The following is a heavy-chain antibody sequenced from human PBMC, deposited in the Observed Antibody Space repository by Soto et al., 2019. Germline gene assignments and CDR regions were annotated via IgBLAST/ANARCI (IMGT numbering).Heavy chain of an antibody. CDR2: ISSSSSYI. CDR3: ARDWGVITGKTYYYYGMDV. V-gene: IGHV3-21*01. J-gene: IGHJ6*02. D-gene: IGHD1-20*01. CDR1: GFTFSSYS. Sequence: EVQLVESGGGLVKPGGSLRLSCAASGFTFSSYSMNWVRQAPGKGLEWVSSISSSSSYIYYADSVKGRFTISRDNAKNSLYLQMNSLRAEDTAVYYCARDWGVITGKTYYYYGMDVWGQGTTVTVSS.